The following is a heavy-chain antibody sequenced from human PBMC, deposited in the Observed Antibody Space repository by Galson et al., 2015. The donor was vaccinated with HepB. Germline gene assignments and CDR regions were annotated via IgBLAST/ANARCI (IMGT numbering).Heavy chain of an antibody. J-gene: IGHJ4*02. V-gene: IGHV3-21*01. CDR2: IGYRETYK. D-gene: IGHD3-3*01. Sequence: SLRLSCAASGFTLRTSGMTWVRQAPGKGLEWVAVIGYRETYKHYADSVKGRFAISRDIAKNSVYLQMNSLRVEDTAVYYCARDASEWSRDYWGQGTLVAVSS. CDR1: GFTLRTSG. CDR3: ARDASEWSRDY.